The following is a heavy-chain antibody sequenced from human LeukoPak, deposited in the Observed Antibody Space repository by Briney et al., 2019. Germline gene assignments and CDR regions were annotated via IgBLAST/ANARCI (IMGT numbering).Heavy chain of an antibody. J-gene: IGHJ3*02. D-gene: IGHD3-22*01. CDR1: GGSISSYY. Sequence: SETLSLTCTVSGGSISSYYWSWIRQPPGKGLEWIGYIYYSGSTNYNPSLKSRVNISVDTSKNQFSLKLSSVTAADTAVYYCARDITSRYYYDSSGSPFDAFDIWGQGTMVTVSS. CDR3: ARDITSRYYYDSSGSPFDAFDI. V-gene: IGHV4-59*01. CDR2: IYYSGST.